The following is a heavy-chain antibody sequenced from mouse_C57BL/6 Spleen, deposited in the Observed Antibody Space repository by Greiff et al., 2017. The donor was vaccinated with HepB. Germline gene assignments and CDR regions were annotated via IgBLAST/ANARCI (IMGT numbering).Heavy chain of an antibody. V-gene: IGHV1-82*01. CDR1: GYAFSSSW. J-gene: IGHJ3*01. CDR2: IYPGDGDT. D-gene: IGHD2-4*01. Sequence: VKLQESGPELVKPGASVKISCKASGYAFSSSWMNWVKQRPGKGLEWIGRIYPGDGDTNYNGKFKGKATLTADKSSSTAYMQLSSLTSEDSAVYFWARGIYYDYDGAYWGQGTLVTVSA. CDR3: ARGIYYDYDGAY.